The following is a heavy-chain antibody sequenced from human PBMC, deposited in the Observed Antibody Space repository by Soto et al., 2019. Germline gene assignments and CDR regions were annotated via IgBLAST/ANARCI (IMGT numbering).Heavy chain of an antibody. J-gene: IGHJ4*02. CDR1: GFTFSSYG. CDR2: IYYDGSNK. D-gene: IGHD6-19*01. Sequence: GGSLRLSCAASGFTFSSYGMHWVRQAPGKGLEWVAVIYYDGSNKYYADSVKGRFTISRDNSKNTLFLQMNSLRVEDTAVYYCAREDTGWYGRFDYWGQGTVVTVSS. CDR3: AREDTGWYGRFDY. V-gene: IGHV3-33*01.